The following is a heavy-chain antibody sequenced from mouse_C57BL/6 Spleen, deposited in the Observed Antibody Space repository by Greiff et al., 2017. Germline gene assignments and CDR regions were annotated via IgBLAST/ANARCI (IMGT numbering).Heavy chain of an antibody. J-gene: IGHJ2*01. V-gene: IGHV5-17*01. D-gene: IGHD2-3*01. CDR3: ARGWDDYFDY. CDR2: ISSGSSTI. Sequence: DVQLVESGGGLVKPGGSLKLSCAASGFTFSDYGMHWVRQAPEKGLEWVAYISSGSSTIYYADTVKGRFTISRDNAKNTLFLQMTSLRSEDTAMYYCARGWDDYFDYWGQGTTLTVSS. CDR1: GFTFSDYG.